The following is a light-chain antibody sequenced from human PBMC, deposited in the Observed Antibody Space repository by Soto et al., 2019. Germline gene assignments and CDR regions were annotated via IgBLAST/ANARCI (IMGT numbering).Light chain of an antibody. Sequence: QSALTQPPSASGSPGQSVTISCTGTSSDVGGYNYVSWYQQHPGKAPKLMLYEVNKRPSGVPDRFSGSKSGNTASLTVSGLQAEDEADSFCFPYAGSNNVFGTGTKLTVL. CDR1: SSDVGGYNY. CDR3: FPYAGSNNV. V-gene: IGLV2-8*01. J-gene: IGLJ1*01. CDR2: EVN.